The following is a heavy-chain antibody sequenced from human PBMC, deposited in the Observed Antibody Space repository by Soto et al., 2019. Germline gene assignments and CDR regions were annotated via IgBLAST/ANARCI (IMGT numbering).Heavy chain of an antibody. D-gene: IGHD3-16*01. Sequence: TLSLTCTVSGGYISSGDCYWSWIRQPPGKGLEWIGYIYYSGSTYYNPSLKSRVTISVDTSKNQFSLKLSSVTAADTAVYYCARDQGDGMDVWGQGTTVTVSS. CDR3: ARDQGDGMDV. CDR1: GGYISSGDCY. V-gene: IGHV4-30-4*01. CDR2: IYYSGST. J-gene: IGHJ6*02.